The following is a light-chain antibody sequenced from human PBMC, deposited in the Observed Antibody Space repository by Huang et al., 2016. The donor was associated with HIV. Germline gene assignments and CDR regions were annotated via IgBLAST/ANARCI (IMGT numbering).Light chain of an antibody. CDR3: QQQWT. J-gene: IGKJ1*01. CDR1: QSVSSW. Sequence: DIQMTQSPSTLSAFVGDRVTITCRTSQSVSSWLAWYQQKPGEAPRLLISKASNLASGVPSRFSGNGSGTEFTLSISGLQPDDLATYYCQQQWTFGQGTKVQIK. V-gene: IGKV1-5*03. CDR2: KAS.